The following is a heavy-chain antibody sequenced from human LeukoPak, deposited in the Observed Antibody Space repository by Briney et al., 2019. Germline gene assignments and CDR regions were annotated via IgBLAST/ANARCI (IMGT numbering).Heavy chain of an antibody. J-gene: IGHJ5*02. CDR2: IYYSGST. Sequence: PSETLSLTCTVSRGSISSSTYYWGWIRQSPGKGLEWIGSIYYSGSTYYNPSLKSRVTISVDTSKNQFSLKLSSVTAADAAVYYCARDRGIMLMVHGIEETWNWFDPWGQGTLVTVSS. D-gene: IGHD2-8*01. CDR1: RGSISSSTYY. V-gene: IGHV4-39*07. CDR3: ARDRGIMLMVHGIEETWNWFDP.